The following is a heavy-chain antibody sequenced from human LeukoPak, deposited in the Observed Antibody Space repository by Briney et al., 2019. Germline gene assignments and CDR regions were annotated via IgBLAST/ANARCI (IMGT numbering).Heavy chain of an antibody. CDR3: ARVGYFGSGSYYRDYFEY. Sequence: SETLSLTCTVSGVPISSYYWTWIRQPPGKGLEWIGFISNSAITDYNPSLKSRVTISRDTSKNHLSLKLNSVTAADTAVYSCARVGYFGSGSYYRDYFEYWGQGTLVTVSS. D-gene: IGHD3-10*01. J-gene: IGHJ4*02. V-gene: IGHV4-59*01. CDR2: ISNSAIT. CDR1: GVPISSYY.